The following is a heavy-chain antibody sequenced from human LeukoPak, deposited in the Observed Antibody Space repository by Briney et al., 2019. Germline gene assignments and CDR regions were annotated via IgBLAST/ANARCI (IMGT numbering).Heavy chain of an antibody. CDR3: AKRGQWLGPLDY. CDR2: ISYDGSNK. CDR1: GFTVSSYG. D-gene: IGHD6-19*01. J-gene: IGHJ4*02. V-gene: IGHV3-30*18. Sequence: GRSLRLSCAASGFTVSSYGMHWVRQAPGKGLEWVAVISYDGSNKYYADSVEGRFTISRDNSKNTLYLQMNSLRAEDTAVYYCAKRGQWLGPLDYWGQATLVTVSS.